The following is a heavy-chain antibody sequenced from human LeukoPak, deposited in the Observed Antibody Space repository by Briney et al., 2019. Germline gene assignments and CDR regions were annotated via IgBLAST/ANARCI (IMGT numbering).Heavy chain of an antibody. J-gene: IGHJ4*02. CDR1: GFTFSSYG. V-gene: IGHV3-30*02. CDR3: AKDLTTVTSQGDY. Sequence: GGSLRLSCAASGFTFSSYGMHWVRQAPGKGLEWVAFIRYDGSNEYYADSVKGRFTISRDNSKNTLYLQMNSLRPEDTAIYYCAKDLTTVTSQGDYWGQGTLVTVSS. CDR2: IRYDGSNE. D-gene: IGHD4-17*01.